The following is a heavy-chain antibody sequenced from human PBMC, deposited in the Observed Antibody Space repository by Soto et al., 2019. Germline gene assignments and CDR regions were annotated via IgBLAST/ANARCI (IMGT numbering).Heavy chain of an antibody. CDR3: ASVRKVVVINYYYSDMDV. Sequence: ASVKVSCKASGYTFSSHDVNWVRQATGQGLEWMGWMNPNSGNTGYAQKFQGRLTMTRNTSISTAYMELSSLRSEDTAVYFCASVRKVVVINYYYSDMDVWGEGTTVTVS. V-gene: IGHV1-8*01. D-gene: IGHD3-22*01. CDR1: GYTFSSHD. J-gene: IGHJ6*02. CDR2: MNPNSGNT.